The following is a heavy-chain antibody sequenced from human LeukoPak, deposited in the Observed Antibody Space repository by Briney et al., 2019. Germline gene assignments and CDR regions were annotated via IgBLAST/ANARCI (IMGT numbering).Heavy chain of an antibody. CDR3: AREYAGVIPYDALDI. D-gene: IGHD3-16*02. V-gene: IGHV3-30*04. CDR1: GFTFSSYA. Sequence: GGSLRLSCAASGFTFSSYAMHWVRQAPGKGLEWVAVISYDGSNKYYADSVKGRFTISRDNSKNTLYLQMNSLRAEDTAVYYCAREYAGVIPYDALDIWGQGTMVTVSS. J-gene: IGHJ3*02. CDR2: ISYDGSNK.